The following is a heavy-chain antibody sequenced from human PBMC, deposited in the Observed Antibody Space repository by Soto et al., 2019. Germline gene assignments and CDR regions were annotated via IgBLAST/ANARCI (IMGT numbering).Heavy chain of an antibody. Sequence: QVQLQQWGAGLLKPSETLSLTCAVYGGSFSGYYWSWIRQPPGKGLEWIGEINHSGSTNYNPSLKSRVTISVDTSKNQFSLKLSSVTAADTAVYYCARGREGYCSGGSCLLFDYWGQGTLVTVSS. D-gene: IGHD2-15*01. J-gene: IGHJ4*02. CDR1: GGSFSGYY. V-gene: IGHV4-34*01. CDR3: ARGREGYCSGGSCLLFDY. CDR2: INHSGST.